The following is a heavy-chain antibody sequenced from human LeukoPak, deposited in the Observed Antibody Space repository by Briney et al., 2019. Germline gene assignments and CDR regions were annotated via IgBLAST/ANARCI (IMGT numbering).Heavy chain of an antibody. Sequence: ASVKVSCKASGYTFTGYYMHWVRQAPGQGLEWMGWINPNSGGTNYAQKFQSRVTMTRDTSISTAYMELSRLRSDDTAVYYCARDREGYYDILTGYYGVGAFDIWGQGTMVTVSS. CDR3: ARDREGYYDILTGYYGVGAFDI. CDR1: GYTFTGYY. D-gene: IGHD3-9*01. CDR2: INPNSGGT. V-gene: IGHV1-2*02. J-gene: IGHJ3*02.